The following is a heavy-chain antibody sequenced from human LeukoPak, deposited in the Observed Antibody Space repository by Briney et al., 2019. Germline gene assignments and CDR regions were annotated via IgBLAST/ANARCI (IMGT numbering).Heavy chain of an antibody. Sequence: PGGSLRLSCVASGFTFSGHGMHWVRQAQGQGLGWVAVISYDVINKYYADSVKGRFTISGDNSNNALYLQMNSLRPEDTAIYYCAKDRLANWNFMDHWGQGTLVTVSS. V-gene: IGHV3-30*18. CDR3: AKDRLANWNFMDH. CDR2: ISYDVINK. J-gene: IGHJ4*02. CDR1: GFTFSGHG. D-gene: IGHD1-7*01.